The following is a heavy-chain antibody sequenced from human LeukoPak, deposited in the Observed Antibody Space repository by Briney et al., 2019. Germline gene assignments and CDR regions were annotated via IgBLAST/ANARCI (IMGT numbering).Heavy chain of an antibody. V-gene: IGHV4-34*01. CDR1: GGSFSGYY. CDR2: INHSGST. D-gene: IGHD2-15*01. Sequence: SETLSLTCAVYGGSFSGYYWSWIRQPPGKGLEWIGEINHSGSTNYNPSLKSRVTISVDTSKNRFSLKLSSVTAADTAVYYCARMVVVVAATGWFDPWGQGTLVTVSS. J-gene: IGHJ5*02. CDR3: ARMVVVVAATGWFDP.